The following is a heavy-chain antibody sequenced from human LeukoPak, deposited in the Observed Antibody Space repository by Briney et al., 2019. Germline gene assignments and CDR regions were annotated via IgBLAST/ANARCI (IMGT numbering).Heavy chain of an antibody. CDR2: TRYDGSNK. CDR3: AEDGPDGYTYYFDY. CDR1: GFTFSSYG. J-gene: IGHJ4*02. D-gene: IGHD5-24*01. V-gene: IGHV3-30*02. Sequence: GGSLRLSCAASGFTFSSYGMHWVRQAPGKGLEWVAFTRYDGSNKYYADSVKGRFTISRDNSKNTLYLQMNSLRAEDTAVYYCAEDGPDGYTYYFDYWGQGTLVTVSS.